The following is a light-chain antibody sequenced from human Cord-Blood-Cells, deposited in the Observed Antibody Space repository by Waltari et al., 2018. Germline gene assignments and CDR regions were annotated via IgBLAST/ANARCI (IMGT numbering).Light chain of an antibody. V-gene: IGLV2-23*03. CDR3: CSYAGSSTFYWV. J-gene: IGLJ3*02. CDR1: SSDVGSYNL. CDR2: EGS. Sequence: QSALTQPASVSGSPGQSITISCTGTSSDVGSYNLVSWYQQHPGKAPKLMIYEGSKRPSGVSNPCSGSKAGNTASLTVSGLQAEDEADYYCCSYAGSSTFYWVFGGGTKLTVL.